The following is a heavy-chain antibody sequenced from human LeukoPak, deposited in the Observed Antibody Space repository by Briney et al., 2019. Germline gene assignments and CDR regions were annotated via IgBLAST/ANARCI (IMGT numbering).Heavy chain of an antibody. CDR3: AKVRGSGYYYGDAFDI. CDR2: IYSGGST. CDR1: GFTVSSNY. Sequence: GSLRLSCAASGFTVSSNYMSWVRQAPGKGLEWVSVIYSGGSTYYADSVKGRFTISRDNSKNTLYLQMNSLRAEDTAVYYCAKVRGSGYYYGDAFDIWGQGTMVTVSS. V-gene: IGHV3-53*05. J-gene: IGHJ3*02. D-gene: IGHD3-22*01.